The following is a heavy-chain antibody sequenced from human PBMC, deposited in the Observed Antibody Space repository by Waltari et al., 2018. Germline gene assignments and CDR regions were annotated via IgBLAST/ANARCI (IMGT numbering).Heavy chain of an antibody. J-gene: IGHJ4*02. CDR2: VYHSGKT. D-gene: IGHD2-2*01. Sequence: QVQLQESGQALVKPSGTLSLTCVVSGDSLSGNYWWSWVRQSPEKGLEWIGQVYHSGKTHYNPSLQSRVTISVDKPKNQFSLNLNSVTAADTAVYYCAGDRAIGLFFDYWGRGTLVTVSS. CDR3: AGDRAIGLFFDY. V-gene: IGHV4-4*02. CDR1: GDSLSGNYW.